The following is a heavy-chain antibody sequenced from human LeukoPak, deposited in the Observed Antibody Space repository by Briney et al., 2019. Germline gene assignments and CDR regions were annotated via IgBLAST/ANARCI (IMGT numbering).Heavy chain of an antibody. Sequence: SETLSLTCTVSGGSISSYYWSWIRQPPGKGLEWIGYIYYSGSTNYNPSLKSRVTISVDTSKNQFSLKLSSVTAADTAVYYCARGSRFLEWGSDYYYGMDVWGQGTTVTVSS. V-gene: IGHV4-59*01. CDR1: GGSISSYY. J-gene: IGHJ6*02. CDR3: ARGSRFLEWGSDYYYGMDV. CDR2: IYYSGST. D-gene: IGHD3-3*01.